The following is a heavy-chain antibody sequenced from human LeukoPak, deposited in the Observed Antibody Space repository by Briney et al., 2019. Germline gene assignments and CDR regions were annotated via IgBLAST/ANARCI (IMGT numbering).Heavy chain of an antibody. CDR2: IYYSGST. V-gene: IGHV4-59*11. CDR3: ARVEYSYGFFDY. CDR1: GGSISSHY. D-gene: IGHD5-18*01. Sequence: SETLSLTCTVSGGSISSHYWSWIRQPPGKGLEWIGYIYYSGSTNYNPSLKSRVTISVDTPKNQFSLKLSSVTAADTAVYYCARVEYSYGFFDYWGQGTLVTVSS. J-gene: IGHJ4*02.